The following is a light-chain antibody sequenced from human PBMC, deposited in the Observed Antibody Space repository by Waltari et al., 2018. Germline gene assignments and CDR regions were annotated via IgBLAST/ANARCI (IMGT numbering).Light chain of an antibody. CDR1: SSDFGVYNY. Sequence: QSALTQPASVSGSPGQTITISCTGTSSDFGVYNYVAWYQQHPDKAPKLMIYDVSKRPSGVSNRYSGSKSGNTASLTISGLQAEDEADYYCTSYTTGSTLVFGGGTKLTVL. CDR3: TSYTTGSTLV. J-gene: IGLJ3*02. CDR2: DVS. V-gene: IGLV2-14*03.